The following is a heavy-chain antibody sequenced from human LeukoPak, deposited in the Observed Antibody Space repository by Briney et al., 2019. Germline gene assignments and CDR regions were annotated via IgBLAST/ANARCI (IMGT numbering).Heavy chain of an antibody. CDR2: IYYSGST. Sequence: SETLSLTCTVSGGSISTYYWSWIRQPPGKGLEWIGCIYYSGSTNSNPSLKSRFTISVDTSKNQFSLKLNSVTAADTAVYYCARDGTMVRGGGGFDPWGQGTLVTVSS. V-gene: IGHV4-59*01. CDR3: ARDGTMVRGGGGFDP. CDR1: GGSISTYY. J-gene: IGHJ5*02. D-gene: IGHD3-10*01.